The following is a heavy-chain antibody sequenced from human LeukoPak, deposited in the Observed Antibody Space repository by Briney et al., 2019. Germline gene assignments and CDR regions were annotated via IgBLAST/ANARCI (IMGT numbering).Heavy chain of an antibody. CDR3: AKDYRTFGLLDS. CDR2: ISNGASTI. V-gene: IGHV3-11*01. D-gene: IGHD3-10*01. Sequence: GGSLRLSCAASGFSFSDYMGWIRPAPGKGLEWVSYISNGASTIYYVDSVKGRLTISRDNAKNSLYLQMNSLRAEDTGVYYCAKDYRTFGLLDSWGQGALVTVSS. J-gene: IGHJ4*02. CDR1: GFSFSDY.